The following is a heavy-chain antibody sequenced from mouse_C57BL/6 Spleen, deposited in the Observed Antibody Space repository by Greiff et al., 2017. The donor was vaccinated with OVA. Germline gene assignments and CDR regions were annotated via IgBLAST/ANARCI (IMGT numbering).Heavy chain of an antibody. Sequence: KESCKASGYTFTSYWMHWVKQRPGQGLEWIGEIDPSDSYTNYNQKFKGKSTLTVDKSSSTAYMQLSSLTSEDSAVYYCARRDGSSPWYFDVWGTGTTVTVSS. CDR3: ARRDGSSPWYFDV. CDR1: GYTFTSYW. D-gene: IGHD1-1*01. CDR2: IDPSDSYT. J-gene: IGHJ1*03. V-gene: IGHV1-69*01.